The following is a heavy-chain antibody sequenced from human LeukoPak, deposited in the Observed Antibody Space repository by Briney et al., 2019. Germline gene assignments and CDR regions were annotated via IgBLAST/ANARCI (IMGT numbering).Heavy chain of an antibody. CDR2: IYSGGNT. Sequence: GGSLRLSCAASGFTVSSNYMSWVRQAPGKGLEWVSVIYSGGNTYYADSVKGRFIISRDNSKNTLYLQMNSLRAEDTAVYYCARARELLFPDIYYYGMDVWGQGTTVTVSS. V-gene: IGHV3-66*01. CDR3: ARARELLFPDIYYYGMDV. CDR1: GFTVSSNY. J-gene: IGHJ6*02. D-gene: IGHD3-10*01.